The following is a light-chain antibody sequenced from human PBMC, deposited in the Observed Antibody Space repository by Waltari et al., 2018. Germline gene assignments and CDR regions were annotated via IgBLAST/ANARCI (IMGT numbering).Light chain of an antibody. CDR3: QQYYSSPPT. Sequence: DIVMTQSPDSLAVSLGERSTTNCKSSQSVLHSFNNNNYLAWYQQKPGQPPKLLIYWASTRESGVPDRFSGSGSGTDFTLTISSLQAEDVAVYYCQQYYSSPPTFGGGTKVEIK. J-gene: IGKJ4*01. CDR1: QSVLHSFNNNNY. V-gene: IGKV4-1*01. CDR2: WAS.